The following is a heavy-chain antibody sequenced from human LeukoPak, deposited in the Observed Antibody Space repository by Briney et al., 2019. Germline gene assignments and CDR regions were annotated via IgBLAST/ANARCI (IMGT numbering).Heavy chain of an antibody. D-gene: IGHD6-6*01. J-gene: IGHJ4*01. V-gene: IGHV4-38-2*01. Sequence: SETLSLTCAVSGYSISSGYYWGWIRQPPGKGLEWIGSIYHSGSTYYNPSLKSRVTISVDTSKNQFSLKLSSVTAADTAVYYCARRSYSSSSGTFEYWGHGTLVTVSS. CDR1: GYSISSGYY. CDR2: IYHSGST. CDR3: ARRSYSSSSGTFEY.